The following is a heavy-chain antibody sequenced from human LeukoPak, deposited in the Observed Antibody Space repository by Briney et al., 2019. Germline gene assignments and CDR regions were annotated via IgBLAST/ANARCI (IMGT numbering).Heavy chain of an antibody. D-gene: IGHD5-24*01. V-gene: IGHV3-23*01. CDR3: ARDGYTSDAFDI. J-gene: IGHJ3*02. Sequence: GRSLRLSCAASGFTFSTYAMNWVRQAPGKGLEWVSGIHGRGTSTYYADSVKGRFTISRDNSINTLYLQMNSLRAEDTAVYYCARDGYTSDAFDIWGQGTMVTVSS. CDR2: IHGRGTST. CDR1: GFTFSTYA.